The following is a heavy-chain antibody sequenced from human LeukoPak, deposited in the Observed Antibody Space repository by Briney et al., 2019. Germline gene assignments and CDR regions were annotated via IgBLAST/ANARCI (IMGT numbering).Heavy chain of an antibody. CDR3: ARVGRWFGELVGYYYYYGMDV. CDR1: GGSFSGYY. V-gene: IGHV4-34*01. D-gene: IGHD3-10*01. CDR2: INHSGST. Sequence: PSETLSLTCAVYGGSFSGYYWSWIRQPPGKGLEWIGEINHSGSTNYNPSLKSRVTISVDTSKNQFSLKPSSVTAADTAVYYCARVGRWFGELVGYYYYYGMDVWGKGTTVTVSS. J-gene: IGHJ6*04.